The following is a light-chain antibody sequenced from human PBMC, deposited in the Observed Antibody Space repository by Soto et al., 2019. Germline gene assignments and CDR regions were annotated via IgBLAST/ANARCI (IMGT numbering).Light chain of an antibody. CDR1: ESLLHRNGNTL. V-gene: IGKV2-28*01. J-gene: IGKJ1*01. Sequence: DIVLTQSPLSLTVTPGEAASISCTSSESLLHRNGNTLLDWYLQKPGQSPQLLIYLVSRRDSGVPDRFSGGGSGTDFTLKISKGEAEDVGVYCCMQGVQTPRTFGQGTKVEIK. CDR2: LVS. CDR3: MQGVQTPRT.